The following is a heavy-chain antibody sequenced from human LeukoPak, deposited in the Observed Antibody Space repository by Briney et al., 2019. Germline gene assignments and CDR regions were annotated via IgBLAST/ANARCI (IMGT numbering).Heavy chain of an antibody. V-gene: IGHV3-33*01. CDR1: GFTFSSYG. D-gene: IGHD5-18*01. CDR2: IWYDGSNK. J-gene: IGHJ4*02. Sequence: GGSLRLSCAASGFTFSSYGMHWVRQAPGKGLEGVAVIWYDGSNKYYADSVKGRFTISRDNSKNTLYLQMNSLRAEDTAVYYCARDLWGRRGYSYMDYWGQGTLVTVSS. CDR3: ARDLWGRRGYSYMDY.